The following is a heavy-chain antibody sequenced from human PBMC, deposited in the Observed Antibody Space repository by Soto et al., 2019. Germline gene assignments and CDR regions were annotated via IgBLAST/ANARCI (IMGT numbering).Heavy chain of an antibody. D-gene: IGHD3-22*01. V-gene: IGHV3-49*04. Sequence: GGSLRLSCTASGFTFGDYAMSWVRQAPGKGLEWVGLIRSKAYGGKTEYAASVKGRLTISRDDSKSIAYLQMKSLKTEDTAVYYCTISLTMIXWGQGTLFTVSX. CDR1: GFTFGDYA. CDR3: TISLTMIX. J-gene: IGHJ4*02. CDR2: IRSKAYGGKT.